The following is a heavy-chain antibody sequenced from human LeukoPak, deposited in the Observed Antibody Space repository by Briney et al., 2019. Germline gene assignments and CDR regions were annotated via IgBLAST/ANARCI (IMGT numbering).Heavy chain of an antibody. Sequence: GGSLRLSCAASGFTFSSYWMRWVRQAPGKGLLWVSTINPEGITPSYADSVKSRFTISRDNAKNSLSLQMNSLRADDTAVYYCVRDRGRASTDYWGQGTLVTVSS. CDR2: INPEGITP. V-gene: IGHV3-74*01. CDR3: VRDRGRASTDY. D-gene: IGHD1-26*01. J-gene: IGHJ4*02. CDR1: GFTFSSYW.